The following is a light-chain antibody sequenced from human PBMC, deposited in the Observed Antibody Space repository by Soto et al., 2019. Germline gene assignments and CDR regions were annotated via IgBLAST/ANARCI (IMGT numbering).Light chain of an antibody. J-gene: IGKJ5*01. CDR1: QSVSSY. CDR2: DAS. CDR3: HHYDYSPT. Sequence: EIVLTQSPATLSLYPGAGATLSCRASQSVSSYLAWYQQKPGQAPRLLIYDASNRATGIPARFSGSGSGTDFTLTISSLEPEDFATYYCHHYDYSPTLGQGTRLEI. V-gene: IGKV3-11*01.